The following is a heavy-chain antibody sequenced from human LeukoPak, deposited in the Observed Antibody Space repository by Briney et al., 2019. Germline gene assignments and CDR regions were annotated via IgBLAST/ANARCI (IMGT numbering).Heavy chain of an antibody. Sequence: GGSLRLSCAASGFTFSSYAMNWVRQAPGKGLEWVSAISGSGGNTYYADSVKGRFTISRDNSKNTLYLQVNSLRDEDTAVYYCASYGDYVDYWGQGTLVTVSS. V-gene: IGHV3-23*01. D-gene: IGHD4-17*01. CDR1: GFTFSSYA. J-gene: IGHJ4*02. CDR2: ISGSGGNT. CDR3: ASYGDYVDY.